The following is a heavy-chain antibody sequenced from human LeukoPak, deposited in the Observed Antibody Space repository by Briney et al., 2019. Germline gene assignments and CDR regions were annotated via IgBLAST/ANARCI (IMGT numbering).Heavy chain of an antibody. CDR3: AGAYDFWSGPFDY. J-gene: IGHJ4*02. CDR2: IIPIFGTA. Sequence: GASVKVSCKASGGTFSSYAISWVRQAPGQGLEWMGGIIPIFGTANYAQKFQGRVTITTDESTSTAYMELSSLRSEDTAVYYCAGAYDFWSGPFDYWGQGTLVTVSS. V-gene: IGHV1-69*05. D-gene: IGHD3-3*01. CDR1: GGTFSSYA.